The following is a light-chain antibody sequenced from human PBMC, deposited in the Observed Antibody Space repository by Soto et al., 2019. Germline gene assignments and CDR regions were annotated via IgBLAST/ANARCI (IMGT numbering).Light chain of an antibody. CDR2: GGS. J-gene: IGLJ2*01. CDR1: SSDVGSYNL. V-gene: IGLV2-23*01. CDR3: CSYAGSSAV. Sequence: QSVLTQPASVSGSPGQSITISCTGTSSDVGSYNLVSWYQQHPGKAPKLMIYGGSKRPSGVSNRFSGSKSRNKASLTISGLQAEDEADYYCCSYAGSSAVLGGGTKLTVL.